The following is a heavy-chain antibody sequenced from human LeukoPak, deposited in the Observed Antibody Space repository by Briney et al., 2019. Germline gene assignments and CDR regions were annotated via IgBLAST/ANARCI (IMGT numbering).Heavy chain of an antibody. CDR2: IIPIDGTA. V-gene: IGHV1-69*01. CDR3: ARDPGAPVRAFDI. CDR1: RDTFTRCA. D-gene: IGHD3-10*01. J-gene: IGHJ3*02. Sequence: GSSVKVSCKASRDTFTRCAFSWVRQAPGQGLEWMGGIIPIDGTANFAQKFQGRVTITADQSTSTAYMELSSLRSEDTAIYYCARDPGAPVRAFDIWGQGTLVTVSS.